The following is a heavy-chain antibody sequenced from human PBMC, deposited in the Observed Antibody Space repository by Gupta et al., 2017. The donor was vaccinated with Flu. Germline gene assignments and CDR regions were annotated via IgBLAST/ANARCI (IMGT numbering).Heavy chain of an antibody. CDR3: ARKGGGHCSGGTCYSFDY. CDR2: GIPVFGPT. Sequence: VQLVQSGAEGRQPGSSGKVSCMVSGVALSSYVINWGRQAHGQGLEWMGGGIPVFGPTNSAQKFPGRVTITADESTSTSYLELSSLRSENTAVYYCARKGGGHCSGGTCYSFDYWGQGTLVIVSS. CDR1: GVALSSYV. J-gene: IGHJ4*02. V-gene: IGHV1-69*01. D-gene: IGHD2-15*01.